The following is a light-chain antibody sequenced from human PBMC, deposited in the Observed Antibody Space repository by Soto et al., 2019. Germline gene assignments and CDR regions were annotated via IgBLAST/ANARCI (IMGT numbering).Light chain of an antibody. V-gene: IGKV3-11*01. CDR2: DTS. CDR1: QSVGIF. CDR3: QQRNSWPPTFT. Sequence: EIVLTQSPATLSFSPGERATLSFISSQSVGIFLAWYQQKPGQAPRLLIYDTSIRATGIPARFSGSGSGTDFTLTISSLEPEDFAVYYCQQRNSWPPTFTFGQGTKVDI. J-gene: IGKJ1*01.